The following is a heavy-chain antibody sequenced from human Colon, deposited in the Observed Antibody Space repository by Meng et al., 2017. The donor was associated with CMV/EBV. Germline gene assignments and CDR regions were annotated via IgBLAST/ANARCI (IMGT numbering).Heavy chain of an antibody. CDR2: IRHDETKI. V-gene: IGHV3-30*02. D-gene: IGHD3-10*01. CDR1: GFSLSNHG. J-gene: IGHJ4*02. Sequence: GQLVGAGGGGGRREGSLCLPCGTSGFSLSNHGMHWFRQPPGEGLEWVAFIRHDETKITYADSVKGRFTISRGNSKNTLYLQMNSLRPEDTSVYYCAKDVSGSALWGQGTLVTVSS. CDR3: AKDVSGSAL.